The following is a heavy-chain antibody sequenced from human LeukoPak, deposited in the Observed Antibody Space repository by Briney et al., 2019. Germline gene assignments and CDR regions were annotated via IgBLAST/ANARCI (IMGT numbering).Heavy chain of an antibody. D-gene: IGHD3-3*01. CDR2: IYHSGST. CDR1: GYSISSGYY. J-gene: IGHJ4*02. Sequence: ETLSLTCTVSGYSISSGYYWGWIRQPPGKGLEWIGSIYHSGSTNYNPSLKSRVSMSVDTSKNQFSLKLSSVTAADTAVYYCARDPEGHGYYFDYWGQGALVTVSS. V-gene: IGHV4-38-2*02. CDR3: ARDPEGHGYYFDY.